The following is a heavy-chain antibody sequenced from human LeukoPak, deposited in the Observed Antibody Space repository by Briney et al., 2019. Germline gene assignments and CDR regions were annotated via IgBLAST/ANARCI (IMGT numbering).Heavy chain of an antibody. CDR3: TTAATLFDY. V-gene: IGHV3-73*01. J-gene: IGHJ4*02. CDR1: GFTFSGSA. Sequence: GGSLKLSCAASGFTFSGSAMHWVREASGKGLEWVARIRSKANSYATAYAASVKGRFTISRDDSKNTAYLQMNSLKTEDTAVYYCTTAATLFDYWGQGTLVTVSS. D-gene: IGHD2-15*01. CDR2: IRSKANSYAT.